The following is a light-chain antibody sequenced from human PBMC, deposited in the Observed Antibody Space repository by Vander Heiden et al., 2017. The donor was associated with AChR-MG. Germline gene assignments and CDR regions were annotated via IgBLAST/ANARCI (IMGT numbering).Light chain of an antibody. V-gene: IGLV2-14*01. CDR2: DVS. CDR1: SSVVGGYNY. CDR3: SSYTSSSTLV. Sequence: QPALTQPAPVSGSPGQSSTISCTGTSSVVGGYNYVSWYQQHPSKAHTLMIYDVSKRPSGVANRFSGSKSGNTASLTISGHQAEDEADYYCSSYTSSSTLVFGGGTKVTVL. J-gene: IGLJ3*02.